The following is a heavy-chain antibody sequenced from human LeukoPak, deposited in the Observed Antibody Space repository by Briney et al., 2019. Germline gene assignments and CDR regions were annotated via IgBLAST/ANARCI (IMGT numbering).Heavy chain of an antibody. D-gene: IGHD3-9*01. Sequence: GGSLRLSCAASGFTFSSYWMSWVRQAPGKGLEWVANIKQDGSEKYYVDSVKGRFTISRDNAEDSLYLQMNSLRAEDTAVYYCARLYYEILTGHPAFDYWGQGTLVTVSS. J-gene: IGHJ4*02. CDR2: IKQDGSEK. CDR1: GFTFSSYW. V-gene: IGHV3-7*01. CDR3: ARLYYEILTGHPAFDY.